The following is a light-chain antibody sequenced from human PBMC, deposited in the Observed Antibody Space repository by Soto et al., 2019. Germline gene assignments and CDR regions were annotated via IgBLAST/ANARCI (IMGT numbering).Light chain of an antibody. Sequence: DIQMTQSPSSLSASVGDRVTITCRASQSIDNYLNWYQQKPGKAPNLLIYAASPLLSGVPSRFSGRGSGTHFTLTVSSLQPEDFATYYRQQSYSSPETFGQATKVEIK. J-gene: IGKJ1*01. CDR1: QSIDNY. V-gene: IGKV1-39*01. CDR2: AAS. CDR3: QQSYSSPET.